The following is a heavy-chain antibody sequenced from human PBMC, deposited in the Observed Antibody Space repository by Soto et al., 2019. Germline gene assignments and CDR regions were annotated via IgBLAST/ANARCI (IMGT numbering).Heavy chain of an antibody. V-gene: IGHV3-74*03. CDR3: ATAEVDY. CDR2: MTGDGRTT. J-gene: IGHJ4*02. Sequence: GGSLRLSCAASLFTFCYYWMHWVRQPPGKGPEWVSRMTGDGRTTQYADSVKGRFTASRDNAKSTLYLQMNSLRAEDTAVYYCATAEVDYWGPGTLVTVSS. CDR1: LFTFCYYW.